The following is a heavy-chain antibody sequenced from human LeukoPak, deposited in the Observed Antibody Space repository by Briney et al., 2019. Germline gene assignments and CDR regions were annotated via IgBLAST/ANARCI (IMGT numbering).Heavy chain of an antibody. CDR2: IYSGGKT. D-gene: IGHD3-22*01. CDR3: ARINYYDGSGFYRDY. J-gene: IGHJ4*02. V-gene: IGHV3-53*01. Sequence: PGGSLRLSCAVSGFTVSDYYMSWVRQALGKGLEWVSVIYSGGKTYYADSVKGRFTISRDDPKNTLHLQMNSLRAEDTAVYYCARINYYDGSGFYRDYWGQGTLVTVSS. CDR1: GFTVSDYY.